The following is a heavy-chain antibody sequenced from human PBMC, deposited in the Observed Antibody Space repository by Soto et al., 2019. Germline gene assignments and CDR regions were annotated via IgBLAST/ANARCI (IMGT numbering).Heavy chain of an antibody. V-gene: IGHV3-30*03. J-gene: IGHJ4*02. D-gene: IGHD3-10*01. CDR2: MSYDGSNR. CDR1: GFPFTTYG. CDR3: VGGQYYFDY. Sequence: QVQLVESGGGVVQPGRSLRLSCAASGFPFTTYGMHWVREGPGKGLEWVAVMSYDGSNRYYADSVKGRFTISRDNSKNTLYLQMNDLRPEDTALYYCVGGQYYFDYRGQGTLVTVSS.